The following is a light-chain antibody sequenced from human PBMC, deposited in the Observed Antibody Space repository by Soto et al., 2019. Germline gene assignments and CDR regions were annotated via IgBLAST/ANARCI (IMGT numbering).Light chain of an antibody. Sequence: DIQMTQSPSSQSASVGDRVTITCRASQSINSYLNWYQQKPGKAPKLLIYAASSLQSGVPSRFRGSGSETDFTLTITSLQPDDFETSDGNQSFSTPRTFGQGTRVDI. V-gene: IGKV1-39*01. CDR3: NQSFSTPRT. J-gene: IGKJ1*01. CDR2: AAS. CDR1: QSINSY.